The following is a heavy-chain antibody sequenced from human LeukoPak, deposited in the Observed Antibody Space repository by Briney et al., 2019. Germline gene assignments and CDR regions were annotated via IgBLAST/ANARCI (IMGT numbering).Heavy chain of an antibody. CDR1: GGTFSSYA. V-gene: IGHV1-69*06. CDR2: IIPIFGTA. Sequence: ASVKLSCTASGGTFSSYAISWVRQAPGQGLEWMGRIIPIFGTANYAQKFQGRVTITADKSTSTAYMELSSLRSEDTAVYYCARDPDVVVVAATDHFDYWGQGTLVTVSS. J-gene: IGHJ4*02. D-gene: IGHD2-15*01. CDR3: ARDPDVVVVAATDHFDY.